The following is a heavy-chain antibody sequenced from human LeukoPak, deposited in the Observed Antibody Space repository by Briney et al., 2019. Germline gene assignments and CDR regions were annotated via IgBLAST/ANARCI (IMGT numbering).Heavy chain of an antibody. CDR1: GFTFSTYW. V-gene: IGHV3-7*01. CDR2: IKQGGSEK. Sequence: GGSLRLSCAASGFTFSTYWMSWVRQAPGKGLEWVANIKQGGSEKYYVDSVKGRFAISRDNAKNSLFLQMNSLRAEDTAVHYCARVRCSSNSCFPDYWGQGTLVTVSS. CDR3: ARVRCSSNSCFPDY. D-gene: IGHD2-2*01. J-gene: IGHJ4*02.